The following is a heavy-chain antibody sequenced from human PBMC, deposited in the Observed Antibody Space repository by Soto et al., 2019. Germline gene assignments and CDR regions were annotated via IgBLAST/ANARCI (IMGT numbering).Heavy chain of an antibody. CDR1: GFTFSTST. V-gene: IGHV3-21*02. Sequence: EVQLVESGGGLVKPGGSLRLSRAASGFTFSTSTMNWVRQAPGQGLEWLSSISSTSTYTYYAASVRGRFTISRDNAKNSLYLQMNSLTAEDTAVYYCARVGSPGYCSGGFYPPPDYWGQGTLVTVSS. J-gene: IGHJ4*02. CDR2: ISSTSTYT. CDR3: ARVGSPGYCSGGFYPPPDY. D-gene: IGHD2-15*01.